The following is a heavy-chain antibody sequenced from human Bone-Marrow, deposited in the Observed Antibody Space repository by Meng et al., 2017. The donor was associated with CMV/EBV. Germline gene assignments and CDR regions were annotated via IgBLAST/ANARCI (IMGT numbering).Heavy chain of an antibody. CDR3: ARDSWYDFWSGYYRYYYGMDV. D-gene: IGHD3-3*01. CDR2: ISAYNGNT. J-gene: IGHJ6*02. CDR1: GYTFTNFG. Sequence: ASVKVSCKPSGYTFTNFGVSWVRQAPGQGLEWMGWISAYNGNTNYAQKLQGRVTMTTDTSTSTAYMELRSLRSDDTAVYYCARDSWYDFWSGYYRYYYGMDVWGQGTTVTVSS. V-gene: IGHV1-18*04.